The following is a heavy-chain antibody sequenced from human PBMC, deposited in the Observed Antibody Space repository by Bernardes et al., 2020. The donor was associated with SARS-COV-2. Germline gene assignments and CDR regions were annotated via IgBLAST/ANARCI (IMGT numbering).Heavy chain of an antibody. V-gene: IGHV3-9*01. CDR2: ISWNSGSI. Sequence: GGSLRLSCAASGFTFDDYAMHWVRQAPGKGLEWVSGISWNSGSIGYADSVKGRFTISRDNAKNSLYLQMNSLRAEDTALYYCAVMATIDYWGQGTLVTVSS. J-gene: IGHJ4*02. D-gene: IGHD5-12*01. CDR1: GFTFDDYA. CDR3: AVMATIDY.